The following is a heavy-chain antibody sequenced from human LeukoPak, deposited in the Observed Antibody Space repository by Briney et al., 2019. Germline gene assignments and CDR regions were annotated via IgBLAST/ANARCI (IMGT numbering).Heavy chain of an antibody. J-gene: IGHJ4*02. Sequence: SETLSLTCVVYGGSFSGYYWSWIRQPPGKGLEWIGEINHSGSTNYNPSLKSRVTISIDTSKNQFSLKLSSVTAADTAVYYCATRKLGNDYWGQGTLVTVSS. D-gene: IGHD7-27*01. V-gene: IGHV4-34*01. CDR2: INHSGST. CDR3: ATRKLGNDY. CDR1: GGSFSGYY.